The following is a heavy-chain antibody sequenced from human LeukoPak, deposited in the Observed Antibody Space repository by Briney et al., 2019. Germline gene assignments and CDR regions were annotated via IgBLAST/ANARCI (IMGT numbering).Heavy chain of an antibody. CDR3: ARGRGHDAFDI. J-gene: IGHJ3*02. Sequence: PGGSLRLSCAASGFTVSSNYMSWVRQAPGKGLEWVSVIYSGGRTYYADSVKGRFTISRDNSKNTLYLQMNSLRAEDTAVYYCARGRGHDAFDIWGQGTMVTVSS. V-gene: IGHV3-66*01. CDR2: IYSGGRT. CDR1: GFTVSSNY. D-gene: IGHD3-10*01.